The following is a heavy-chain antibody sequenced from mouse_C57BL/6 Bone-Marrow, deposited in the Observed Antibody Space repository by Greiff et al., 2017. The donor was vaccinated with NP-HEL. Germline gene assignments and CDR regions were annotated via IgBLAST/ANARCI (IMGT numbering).Heavy chain of an antibody. CDR2: IYLGSGST. V-gene: IGHV1-55*01. CDR3: ARSEYYFDY. Sequence: QVQLKQPGAELVKPGASVKMSCKASGYTFTSYWITWVKQRPGQGLEWIGDIYLGSGSTNYNEKFKSKATLTVDTSSSTAYMQLSSLTSEDSAVYYCARSEYYFDYWGQGTTLTVSS. J-gene: IGHJ2*01. CDR1: GYTFTSYW.